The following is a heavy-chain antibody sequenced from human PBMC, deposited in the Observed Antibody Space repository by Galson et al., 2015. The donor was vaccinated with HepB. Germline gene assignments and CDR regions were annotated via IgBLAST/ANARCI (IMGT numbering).Heavy chain of an antibody. V-gene: IGHV3-30*03. J-gene: IGHJ4*02. CDR2: ISYVGST. D-gene: IGHD1-26*01. CDR1: GFSLSTYG. CDR3: ARDLTGSWTFDY. Sequence: SLRLSCAASGFSLSTYGIHWVRQAPGKGLEWVAHISYVGSTFYADSVKGRLTISRDSARSTVSLQMCSLTVEDTAVCYCARDLTGSWTFDYWGQGTLVTVSS.